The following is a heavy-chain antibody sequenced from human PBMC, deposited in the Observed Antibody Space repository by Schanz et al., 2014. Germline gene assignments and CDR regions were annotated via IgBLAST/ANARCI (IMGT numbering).Heavy chain of an antibody. Sequence: EVQLVESGGGLVQPGGSLRLSCAASGFTFSSYWMHWVRQVPGKGLVWVSRIKSDGSSTSYADSVKGRFTISSDSSKNTLYRQMSSLRADDTADYYCAKAADWPVTQFDPWGQGTLVTVSS. J-gene: IGHJ5*02. D-gene: IGHD3-9*01. CDR3: AKAADWPVTQFDP. V-gene: IGHV3-74*01. CDR1: GFTFSSYW. CDR2: IKSDGSST.